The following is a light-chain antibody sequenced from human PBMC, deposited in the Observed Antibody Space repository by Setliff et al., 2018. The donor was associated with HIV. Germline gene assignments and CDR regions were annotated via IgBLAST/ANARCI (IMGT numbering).Light chain of an antibody. Sequence: QSALTQPASVSGSPGQSITISCTGTGSDVGTSKYVSWYQQHPGKAPKLIIYDVTTRPSGVSNRFSGSTSGNTASLTISGLQAEDEADYYCSIHRSRGYVFGTGTKVTVL. CDR1: GSDVGTSKY. J-gene: IGLJ1*01. CDR2: DVT. V-gene: IGLV2-14*03. CDR3: SIHRSRGYV.